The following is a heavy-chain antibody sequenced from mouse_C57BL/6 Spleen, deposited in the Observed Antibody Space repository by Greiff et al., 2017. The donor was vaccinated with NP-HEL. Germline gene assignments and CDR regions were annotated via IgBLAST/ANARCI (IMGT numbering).Heavy chain of an antibody. Sequence: QVQLQQPGAELVMPGASVKLSCKASGYTFTSYWMHWVKQRPGQSLEWIGEIDPSDSYTNYNQKFKGKSTLTVDKSSSTAYMQLSSLTSEDSAVYYCARLGFAYWGQGTLVTVSA. CDR1: GYTFTSYW. CDR3: ARLGFAY. V-gene: IGHV1-69*01. J-gene: IGHJ3*01. CDR2: IDPSDSYT.